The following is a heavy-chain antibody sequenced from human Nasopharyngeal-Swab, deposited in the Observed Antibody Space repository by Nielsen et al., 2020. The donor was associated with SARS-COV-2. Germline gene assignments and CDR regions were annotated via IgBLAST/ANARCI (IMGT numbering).Heavy chain of an antibody. Sequence: SVKVSCKASGGSFSTYAFSWVRQAPGQGLEWMGGITPSFSRGNYAQKFQDRVTITADEATSTAYMELSSLRSEDTAVYYCARDVHGGSWVFDYWGQGTLVTVSS. CDR3: ARDVHGGSWVFDY. CDR1: GGSFSTYA. D-gene: IGHD2-15*01. J-gene: IGHJ4*02. CDR2: ITPSFSRG. V-gene: IGHV1-69*13.